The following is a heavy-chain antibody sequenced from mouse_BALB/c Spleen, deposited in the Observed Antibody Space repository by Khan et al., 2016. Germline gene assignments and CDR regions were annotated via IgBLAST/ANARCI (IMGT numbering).Heavy chain of an antibody. Sequence: VQLQQSGAELVKPGASVKLSCTASGFNIKDTYMHWVKQRPEQGLEWIGRIDPANGNTKYDPKFQGKATITADTSSNTASLQLSSLTSEATDVYYCARSPYDYDVGFAYWGQGTLVTVSA. J-gene: IGHJ3*01. CDR2: IDPANGNT. CDR1: GFNIKDTY. D-gene: IGHD2-4*01. V-gene: IGHV14-3*02. CDR3: ARSPYDYDVGFAY.